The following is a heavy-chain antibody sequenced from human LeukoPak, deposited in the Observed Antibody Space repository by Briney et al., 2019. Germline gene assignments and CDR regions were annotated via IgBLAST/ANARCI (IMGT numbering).Heavy chain of an antibody. CDR2: ISGRGTTT. V-gene: IGHV3-23*01. J-gene: IGHJ4*02. D-gene: IGHD2-2*01. CDR3: AKAHDTIVVLDS. Sequence: PGGSLRLSCAASGFTFSSYALSWVRQAPGKGLEWVAPISGRGTTTYYADSVKGRFTISRDNSRNILYLQMDSLRAEDTAIYYCAKAHDTIVVLDSWGQGTLVTVSS. CDR1: GFTFSSYA.